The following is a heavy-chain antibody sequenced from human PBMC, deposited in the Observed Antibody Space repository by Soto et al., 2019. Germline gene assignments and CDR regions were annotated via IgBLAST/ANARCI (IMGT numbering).Heavy chain of an antibody. J-gene: IGHJ6*02. CDR2: IYSAGST. CDR3: ARERTSKGGMDV. CDR1: GLTVSRTQ. Sequence: GGSLRLSCAVSGLTVSRTQMSWVRQAPGKGLQWVSVIYSAGSTYYANAVKGRFTISRDISENKIFLELNGLTVDDTAVYYCARERTSKGGMDVWGQGTTVTVSS. V-gene: IGHV3-53*01.